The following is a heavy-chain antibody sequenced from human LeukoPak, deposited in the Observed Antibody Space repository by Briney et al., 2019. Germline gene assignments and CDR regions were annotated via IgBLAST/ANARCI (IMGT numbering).Heavy chain of an antibody. D-gene: IGHD3-16*02. CDR2: ISAYNGNT. V-gene: IGHV1-18*01. J-gene: IGHJ4*02. CDR1: GYTFTSYG. CDR3: ARDLIVRRLRGVHFDY. Sequence: ASVKVSCKASGYTFTSYGISWVRQAPGQGLEWMGWISAYNGNTNYAQKLQGRVTMTRDTSISTAYMELSGLRSDDTAVYYCARDLIVRRLRGVHFDYWGQGTLVTVSS.